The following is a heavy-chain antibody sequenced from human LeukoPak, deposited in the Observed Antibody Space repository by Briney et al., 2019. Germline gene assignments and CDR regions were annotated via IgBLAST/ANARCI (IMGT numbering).Heavy chain of an antibody. D-gene: IGHD6-19*01. J-gene: IGHJ4*02. CDR1: VRSISSGGYY. CDR2: IYYSGNT. Sequence: PSETLSLTCTVSVRSISSGGYYWSWIRQPPGKGLEWIGYIYYSGNTYYNPSLKSRVTISVDTSKNQFSLKLSSVTAADTAVYYCARGSSGWLRFDYWGQGTLVTVSS. CDR3: ARGSSGWLRFDY. V-gene: IGHV4-31*03.